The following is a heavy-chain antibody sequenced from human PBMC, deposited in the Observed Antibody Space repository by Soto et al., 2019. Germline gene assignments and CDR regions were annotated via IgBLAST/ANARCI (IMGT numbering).Heavy chain of an antibody. CDR2: IIPIFGTA. D-gene: IGHD6-13*01. J-gene: IGHJ6*02. V-gene: IGHV1-69*06. CDR1: GGTFSSYA. CDR3: ARDRGDSSSSHYYYYGMDV. Sequence: QLQLVQSGAEVKKPGSSVKVSCKASGGTFSSYAISWVRQAPGQGLEWMGGIIPIFGTANYAQKFQGRVTITADKSTSTAYMELSSLRSEDTAVYYCARDRGDSSSSHYYYYGMDVWGQGTTVTVSS.